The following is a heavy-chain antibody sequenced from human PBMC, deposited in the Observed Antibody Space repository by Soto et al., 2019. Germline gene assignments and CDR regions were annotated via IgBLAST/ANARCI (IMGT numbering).Heavy chain of an antibody. CDR1: GGSISSYY. CDR3: AYGDSRGPFDS. D-gene: IGHD4-17*01. V-gene: IGHV4-59*01. CDR2: IYNSGST. Sequence: XATLSLTFTVSGGSISSYYWSWIRQPPGKGLEWIGYIYNSGSTNYNPSLKSRVTISVDTSKNQFSLKLSSVTAADTAVYSCAYGDSRGPFDSWGQGTLVTVSS. J-gene: IGHJ4*02.